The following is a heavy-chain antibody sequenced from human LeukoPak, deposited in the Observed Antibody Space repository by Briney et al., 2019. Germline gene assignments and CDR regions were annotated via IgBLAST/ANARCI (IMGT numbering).Heavy chain of an antibody. Sequence: GGSLRLSCAASGFTFSSYAMSWVRQAPGKGLEWVAVISYDGSNKYYADSVKGRFTISRDNSKNTLYLQMNSLRAEDTAVYYCARPADIVVVVAAIDYWGQGTLVTVSS. D-gene: IGHD2-15*01. CDR2: ISYDGSNK. CDR1: GFTFSSYA. V-gene: IGHV3-30-3*01. J-gene: IGHJ4*02. CDR3: ARPADIVVVVAAIDY.